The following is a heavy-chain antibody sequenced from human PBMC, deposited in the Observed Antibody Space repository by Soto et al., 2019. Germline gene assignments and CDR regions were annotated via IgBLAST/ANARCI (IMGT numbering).Heavy chain of an antibody. CDR3: ARAHDFWGGRPPPIDS. V-gene: IGHV4-34*01. J-gene: IGHJ4*02. Sequence: SETLSLTCAVSGGSFRGFYWTWIRQSPGKGLEWLGDINHVGITNYNPSLKSRVSIPVDTSKSQFSLKLSSVTAADTAVYYCARAHDFWGGRPPPIDSWGQGTLVTVSS. D-gene: IGHD3-3*01. CDR2: INHVGIT. CDR1: GGSFRGFY.